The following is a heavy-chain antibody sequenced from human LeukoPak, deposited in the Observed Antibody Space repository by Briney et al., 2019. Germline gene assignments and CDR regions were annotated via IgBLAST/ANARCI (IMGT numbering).Heavy chain of an antibody. Sequence: GASVKVSCKASGGTFSSYAISWVRQAPGKGLEWVSYISSSSSTIYYADSVKGRFTISRDNAKNSLYLQMNSLRAEDTAVYYCARDGAEPPRDSIVGATTSAFDIWGQGTMVTVSS. CDR3: ARDGAEPPRDSIVGATTSAFDI. D-gene: IGHD1-26*01. V-gene: IGHV3-48*04. CDR2: ISSSSSTI. J-gene: IGHJ3*02. CDR1: GGTFSSYA.